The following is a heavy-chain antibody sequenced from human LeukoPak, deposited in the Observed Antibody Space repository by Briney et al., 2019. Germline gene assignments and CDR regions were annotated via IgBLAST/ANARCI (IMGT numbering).Heavy chain of an antibody. Sequence: GGSLRLSCAASGLTFSSYWMFWVRQAPGKGLGWVSRIHSDGSSTAYADSVKGRFTISRDSAKNTLYLQMNTLRGEDTAVYYCAIRRGYTFGDDFWGQGTLVTVSS. CDR1: GLTFSSYW. J-gene: IGHJ4*02. CDR3: AIRRGYTFGDDF. D-gene: IGHD5-18*01. CDR2: IHSDGSST. V-gene: IGHV3-74*03.